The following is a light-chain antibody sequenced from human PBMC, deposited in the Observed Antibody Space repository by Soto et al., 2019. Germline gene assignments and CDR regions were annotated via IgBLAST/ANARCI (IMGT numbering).Light chain of an antibody. CDR1: QSVSDH. J-gene: IGKJ5*01. CDR3: HQRSSWPIT. V-gene: IGKV3-11*01. Sequence: EILLTPSPVPLSLSPGERATPSCRASQSVSDHLAWYQQKPGQAPRLLIYDASNRATGIPARFSGSGSGTDFTLTISSLEPEDFAVYYCHQRSSWPITFGQGTRLEIK. CDR2: DAS.